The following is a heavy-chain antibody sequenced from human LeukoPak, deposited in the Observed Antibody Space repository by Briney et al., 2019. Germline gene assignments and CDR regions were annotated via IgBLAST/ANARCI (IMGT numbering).Heavy chain of an antibody. CDR2: ISAYNGNT. V-gene: IGHV1-18*01. CDR1: GYTFTSYG. D-gene: IGHD1-7*01. J-gene: IGHJ4*02. Sequence: ASVKVSCKASGYTFTSYGISWVRQAPGQGLEWMGWISAYNGNTNYAQKLQGRVTMTTDTSTSTAYMELRSLRSDDTAVYYCAREQYGTGTTRLFDYWGQGTLATVSS. CDR3: AREQYGTGTTRLFDY.